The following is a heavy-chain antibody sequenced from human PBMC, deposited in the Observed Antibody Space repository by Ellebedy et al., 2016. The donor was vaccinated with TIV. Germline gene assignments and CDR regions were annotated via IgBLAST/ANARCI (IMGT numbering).Heavy chain of an antibody. J-gene: IGHJ5*02. CDR2: VSSDGVST. V-gene: IGHV3-11*01. D-gene: IGHD4-17*01. Sequence: GGSLRLSCAASEFIFSAYYMAWVRQAPGKGLEWVSSVSSDGVSTYYTDSVQGRFTISRDNTRNSLYLQMNSLTAEDTARYYCARGADYGDYFDLWGLGTRVSVSS. CDR1: EFIFSAYY. CDR3: ARGADYGDYFDL.